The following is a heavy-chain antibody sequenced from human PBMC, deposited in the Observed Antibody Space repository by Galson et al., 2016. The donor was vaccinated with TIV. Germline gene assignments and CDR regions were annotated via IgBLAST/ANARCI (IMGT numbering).Heavy chain of an antibody. D-gene: IGHD4-17*01. CDR3: ARFVYGDYVDY. CDR1: GYTFSGHF. V-gene: IGHV1-2*02. Sequence: SVKVSCKASGYTFSGHFIHWVRQAPGQGLEWMGWINPSTGDTNYPQKFQGRVTMTRDTSITTAYMELTTLTSDDTAVYYCARFVYGDYVDYWGQGTLVTVSS. CDR2: INPSTGDT. J-gene: IGHJ4*02.